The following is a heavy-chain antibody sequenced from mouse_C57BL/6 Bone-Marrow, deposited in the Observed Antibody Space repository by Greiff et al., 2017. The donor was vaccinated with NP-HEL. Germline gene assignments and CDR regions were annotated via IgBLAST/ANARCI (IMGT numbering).Heavy chain of an antibody. V-gene: IGHV1-69*01. J-gene: IGHJ1*03. CDR3: ASLASYWYFDV. CDR1: GYTFTSYW. Sequence: VQLQQPGAELVMPGASVKLSCKASGYTFTSYWMHWVKQRPGQGLEWIGEIDPSDSYTNYNQKFKGKSTLTVDKSSSTAYMQLSSLTSEDSAVYYCASLASYWYFDVWGTGTTVTVSS. CDR2: IDPSDSYT.